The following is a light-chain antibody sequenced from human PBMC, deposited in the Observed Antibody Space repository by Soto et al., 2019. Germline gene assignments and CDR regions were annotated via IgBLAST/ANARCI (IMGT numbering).Light chain of an antibody. CDR3: QPYNSYSWT. J-gene: IGKJ1*01. V-gene: IGKV1-5*01. Sequence: DIQMTQSPSTLSASVGDRVTITCRAIQSISSWLAGYQQKPGTAPKLLIYDASSLESGVPSRFSGSGSGTEFTLTIRSLQPDDFATYYCQPYNSYSWTFGQGNKVELK. CDR2: DAS. CDR1: QSISSW.